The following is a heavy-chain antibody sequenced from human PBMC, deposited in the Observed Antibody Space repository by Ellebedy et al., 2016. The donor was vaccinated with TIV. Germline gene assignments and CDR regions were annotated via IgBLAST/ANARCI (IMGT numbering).Heavy chain of an antibody. CDR3: ARGKGLGSGWYGREYGMDV. D-gene: IGHD6-19*01. V-gene: IGHV1-2*02. J-gene: IGHJ6*02. CDR2: INPNSGGT. CDR1: GYTFTGYY. Sequence: ASVKVSCKASGYTFTGYYMHWVRQPPGQGLEWMGWINPNSGGTNYAQKFQGRVTMTRDTSISTAYMELNRLRSDDTAVFYCARGKGLGSGWYGREYGMDVWGQGTTVTVSS.